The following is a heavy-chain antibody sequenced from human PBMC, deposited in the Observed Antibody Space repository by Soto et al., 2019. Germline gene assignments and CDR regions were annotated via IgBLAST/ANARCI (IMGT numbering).Heavy chain of an antibody. D-gene: IGHD3-16*02. Sequence: QVQLVQSGAEVKKPGASVKVSCKASGYTFTSFDINWVRQATGQGLEWMGWMNPNSGNTDYAQKFQGRVTLTRDTSISVAYMELTSLRPEDTAVYYCARPHDYIWGSYRTIQSYHMDVWGQGTTVTVSS. CDR2: MNPNSGNT. J-gene: IGHJ6*02. CDR1: GYTFTSFD. V-gene: IGHV1-8*01. CDR3: ARPHDYIWGSYRTIQSYHMDV.